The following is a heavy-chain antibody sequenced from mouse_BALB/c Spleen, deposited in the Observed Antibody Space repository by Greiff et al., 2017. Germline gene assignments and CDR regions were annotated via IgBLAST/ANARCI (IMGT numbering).Heavy chain of an antibody. V-gene: IGHV1-69*02. J-gene: IGHJ1*01. CDR1: GYTFTSYW. CDR2: IYPSDSYT. D-gene: IGHD1-1*01. Sequence: VQLQQPGAELVRPGASVKLSCKASGYTFTSYWINWVKQRPGQGLEWIGNIYPSDSYTNYNQKFKDKATLTVDKSSSTAYMQLSSPTSEDSAVYYCTRDYYGYRCFDVWGAGTTVTVSA. CDR3: TRDYYGYRCFDV.